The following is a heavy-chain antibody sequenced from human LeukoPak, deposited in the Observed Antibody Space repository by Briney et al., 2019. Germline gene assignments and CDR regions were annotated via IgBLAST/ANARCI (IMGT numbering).Heavy chain of an antibody. CDR3: ASVGTVTASLGYYYGMDV. D-gene: IGHD4-17*01. CDR1: GGSISSSSYY. CDR2: IYYSGST. V-gene: IGHV4-31*03. J-gene: IGHJ6*02. Sequence: SETLSLTCTVSGGSISSSSYYWGWIRQPPGKGLEWIGYIYYSGSTYYNPSLKSRVTISVDTSKNQFSLKLSSVTAADTAVYYCASVGTVTASLGYYYGMDVWGQGTTVTVSS.